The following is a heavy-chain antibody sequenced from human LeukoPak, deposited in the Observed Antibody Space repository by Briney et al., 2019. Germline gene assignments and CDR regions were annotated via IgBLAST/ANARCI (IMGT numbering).Heavy chain of an antibody. CDR2: IYHSGST. CDR1: GGSISSGGYY. D-gene: IGHD3-10*01. J-gene: IGHJ4*02. Sequence: PSETLSLTCTVSGGSISSGGYYWSWIRQPPGKGLEWIGYIYHSGSTYYNPSLKSRVTISVDRSKNQFSLKLSSVTAADTAVYYCARESRLDYYGSGSYWAFDYWGQGTLVTVSS. V-gene: IGHV4-30-2*01. CDR3: ARESRLDYYGSGSYWAFDY.